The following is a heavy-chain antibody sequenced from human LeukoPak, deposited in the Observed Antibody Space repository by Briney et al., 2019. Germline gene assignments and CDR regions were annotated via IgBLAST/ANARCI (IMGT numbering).Heavy chain of an antibody. CDR1: GYTFTSYG. D-gene: IGHD1-26*01. V-gene: IGHV1-18*01. CDR3: ARDNTNLLRTYYYYGMDV. J-gene: IGHJ6*02. Sequence: ASVKVSCKASGYTFTSYGISWVRQAPGQGLEWMGWISAYNGNTNYAQKLQGRVTMTTDTSTSTAYMELRSLRSDDTAVYYCARDNTNLLRTYYYYGMDVWGQGTTVTLSS. CDR2: ISAYNGNT.